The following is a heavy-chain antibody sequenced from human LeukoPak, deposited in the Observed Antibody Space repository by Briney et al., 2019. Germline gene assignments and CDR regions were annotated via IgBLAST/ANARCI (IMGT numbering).Heavy chain of an antibody. D-gene: IGHD3-10*01. CDR3: AKEVRESAWYYFDY. V-gene: IGHV3-23*01. Sequence: GGSLRLSCAASGFTFNTYAMSWVRQAPGKGLEWVSGIRSSGLSTYYADSVKGRFTISRDNSKNTLYLQMNSLRAEDTAVYYCAKEVRESAWYYFDYWGQGTLVTVSS. CDR2: IRSSGLST. CDR1: GFTFNTYA. J-gene: IGHJ4*02.